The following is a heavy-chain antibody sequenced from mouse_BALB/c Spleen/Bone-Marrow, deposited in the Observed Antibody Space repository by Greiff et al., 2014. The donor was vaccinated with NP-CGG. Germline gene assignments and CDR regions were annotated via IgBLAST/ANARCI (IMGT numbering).Heavy chain of an antibody. D-gene: IGHD1-1*01. CDR3: ARYGYGSSYYAMDY. CDR1: GYTFTDYA. V-gene: IGHV1-67*01. CDR2: ISTYSGNT. Sequence: QVQLQQSGPELVRPGVSVKISCKGSGYTFTDYAMHWVKQSHAKSLEWIGAISTYSGNTNYNQKFKGKATMTVDKSSSTAYMELARLTSEDSAIYYCARYGYGSSYYAMDYWGQGTSVTVSS. J-gene: IGHJ4*01.